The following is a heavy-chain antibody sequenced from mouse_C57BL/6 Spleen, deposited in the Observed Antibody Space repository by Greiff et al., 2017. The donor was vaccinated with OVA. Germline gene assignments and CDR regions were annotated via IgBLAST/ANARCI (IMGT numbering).Heavy chain of an antibody. V-gene: IGHV1-42*01. J-gene: IGHJ2*01. D-gene: IGHD2-1*01. CDR3: ARSYTKVIDY. Sequence: VQLKESGPELVKPGASVKISCKASGYSFTGYYMNWVKQSPEKSLEWIGEINPSTGGTTYNQKFKAKATLTVDKSSSTAYMQLKSLTSEDSAVYYCARSYTKVIDYWGQGTTRTVSS. CDR1: GYSFTGYY. CDR2: INPSTGGT.